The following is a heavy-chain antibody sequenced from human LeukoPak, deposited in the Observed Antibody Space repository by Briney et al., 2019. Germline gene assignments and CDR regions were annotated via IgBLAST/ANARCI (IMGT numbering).Heavy chain of an antibody. CDR1: GFTFSNYW. J-gene: IGHJ3*02. V-gene: IGHV3-48*01. Sequence: GGSLRLSCAASGFTFSNYWMNWVRQAPGKGLEWVSYISSSSSTIYYADSVKGRFTISRDNAQNSLYLQMNSLRAEDTAVYYCAREPRGYAFDIWGQGTMVTVSS. CDR3: AREPRGYAFDI. CDR2: ISSSSSTI.